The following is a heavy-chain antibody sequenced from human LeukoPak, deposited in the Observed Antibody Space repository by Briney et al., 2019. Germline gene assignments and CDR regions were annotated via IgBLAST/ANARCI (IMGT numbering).Heavy chain of an antibody. CDR2: VKSKTDGGTT. D-gene: IGHD3-10*01. V-gene: IGHV3-15*01. CDR1: GFTFSNAW. CDR3: TRDARSGYYYGSGSYSPPDY. Sequence: GGSLRLSCAASGFTFSNAWMSWVRQAPGKGLEWVGRVKSKTDGGTTDYAAPVKGRFTISRDDSKNTLYLQMNSLKTEDTAVYYCTRDARSGYYYGSGSYSPPDYWGQGTLVTVSS. J-gene: IGHJ4*02.